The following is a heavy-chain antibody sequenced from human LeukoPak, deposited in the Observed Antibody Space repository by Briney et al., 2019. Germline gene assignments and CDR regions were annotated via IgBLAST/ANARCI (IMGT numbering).Heavy chain of an antibody. J-gene: IGHJ5*02. CDR2: INPNSGGT. CDR1: GYTFTGYY. V-gene: IGHV1-2*02. D-gene: IGHD6-13*01. Sequence: ASVKVSCKAFGYTFTGYYMHWVRQAPGQGLEWMGWINPNSGGTNYAQKFQGRVTMTRDTSISTAYMELSRLRSDDTAVYYCAQQLVAMNWFDPWGQGTLVTVSS. CDR3: AQQLVAMNWFDP.